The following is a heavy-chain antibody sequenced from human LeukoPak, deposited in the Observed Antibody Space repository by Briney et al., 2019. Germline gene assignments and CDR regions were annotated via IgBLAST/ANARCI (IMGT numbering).Heavy chain of an antibody. D-gene: IGHD5-18*01. J-gene: IGHJ6*04. Sequence: SETLSLTCTVSGGSISSYYWSWIRQPPGKGLEWIGYIYYSGSTNYNPSLKSRVTISVDTSKNQFSLKLSSVTAADTAVYYCARGYSHGSRMDVWGKGTTVTVSS. V-gene: IGHV4-59*12. CDR3: ARGYSHGSRMDV. CDR1: GGSISSYY. CDR2: IYYSGST.